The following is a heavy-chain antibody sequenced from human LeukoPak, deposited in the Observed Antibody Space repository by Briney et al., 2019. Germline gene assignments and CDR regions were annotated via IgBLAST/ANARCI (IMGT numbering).Heavy chain of an antibody. CDR3: ARAPWEVGIAARPGYYYYMDV. J-gene: IGHJ6*03. CDR1: GGTFSSYA. V-gene: IGHV1-69*06. CDR2: IIPIFGTA. D-gene: IGHD6-6*01. Sequence: ASVKVSCKASGGTFSSYAISWVRQAPGQGLEWVGGIIPIFGTANYAQKFQGRVTITADKSTSTAYMELSSLRSEDTAVYYCARAPWEVGIAARPGYYYYMDVWGKGTTVTVSS.